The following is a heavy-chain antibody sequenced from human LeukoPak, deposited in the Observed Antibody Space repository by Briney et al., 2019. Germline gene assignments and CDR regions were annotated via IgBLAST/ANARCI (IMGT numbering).Heavy chain of an antibody. J-gene: IGHJ5*02. CDR1: GYTFTSNY. D-gene: IGHD6-19*01. CDR3: ATRSGWSNWFDP. Sequence: ASVKVSCKAFGYTFTSNYMHWVRQAPGQGPEWMGVISPSGGSTSYAQKFQGRVTMTRDMSTSTVYMELSSLRSEDTAVYYCATRSGWSNWFDPWGQGTLVTVSS. CDR2: ISPSGGST. V-gene: IGHV1-46*01.